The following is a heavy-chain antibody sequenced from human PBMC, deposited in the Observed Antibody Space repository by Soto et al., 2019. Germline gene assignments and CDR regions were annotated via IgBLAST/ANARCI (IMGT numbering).Heavy chain of an antibody. Sequence: QVQLVESGGGVVQPGRSLRLSCAASGFTFSSYGMHWVRQAPGKGLEWVAVIWYDGSNKYYADSVKGRFTISRDNSKNTLSLQMNSLRAEDTAVYYCARAGSSWYGYYYGMAVWGQGTTVTVSS. CDR2: IWYDGSNK. CDR1: GFTFSSYG. V-gene: IGHV3-33*01. D-gene: IGHD6-13*01. CDR3: ARAGSSWYGYYYGMAV. J-gene: IGHJ6*02.